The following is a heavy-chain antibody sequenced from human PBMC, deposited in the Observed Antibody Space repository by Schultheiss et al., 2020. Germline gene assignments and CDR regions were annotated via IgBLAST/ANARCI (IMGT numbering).Heavy chain of an antibody. V-gene: IGHV3-30-3*01. CDR3: ARDPAAAVPLDFDY. CDR1: GFTFSSYV. Sequence: GGSLRLSCAASGFTFSSYVMHWVRQAPGKGLEWVAVISYDGSNKYYADSVKGRFTISRDNSKNTLYLQMNSLRAEDTAVYYCARDPAAAVPLDFDYWGQGTLVTVSS. CDR2: ISYDGSNK. J-gene: IGHJ4*02. D-gene: IGHD6-13*01.